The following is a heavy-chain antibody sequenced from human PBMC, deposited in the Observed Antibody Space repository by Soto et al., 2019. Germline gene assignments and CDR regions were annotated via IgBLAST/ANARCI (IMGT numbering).Heavy chain of an antibody. D-gene: IGHD2-15*01. V-gene: IGHV4-59*08. Sequence: SETLSLTCTVSGGSISSYYWSWIRQPPGKGLEWIGYIYYSGSTNYNPSLKSRVTISVDTSKNQFSLKLSSVTAADTAVYYCARFREGYCSGGSCFFDYWGQGTLVTVSS. CDR1: GGSISSYY. J-gene: IGHJ4*02. CDR3: ARFREGYCSGGSCFFDY. CDR2: IYYSGST.